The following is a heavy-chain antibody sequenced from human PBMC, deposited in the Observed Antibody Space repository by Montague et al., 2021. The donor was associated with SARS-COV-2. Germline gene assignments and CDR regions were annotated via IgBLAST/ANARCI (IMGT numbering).Heavy chain of an antibody. CDR1: GDSVASTGPA. V-gene: IGHV6-1*01. D-gene: IGHD6-19*01. CDR3: ASGWTLFD. Sequence: CAISGDSVASTGPAWNWIRQAPPTGLEWLGRTYYRSEWHTDYAVSVEGRLAIDADTSKNQFSLQLHSVTPEDSAVYYCASGWTLFDWGQGTLVTVSP. J-gene: IGHJ4*02. CDR2: TYYRSEWHT.